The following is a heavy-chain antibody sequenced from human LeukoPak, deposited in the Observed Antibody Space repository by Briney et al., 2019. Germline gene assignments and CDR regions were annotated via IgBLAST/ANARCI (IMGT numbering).Heavy chain of an antibody. CDR2: ISGSGGST. Sequence: PGGSLRLSCAASGFTFSSYAMSWVRQAPGKGLKWVSAISGSGGSTYSVDSVKGRFTISRDNSKNTLYLQMNSLRAEDTAVYYCASYDSSGYYYRPPLYFDFWGQGTLVTVSS. V-gene: IGHV3-23*01. D-gene: IGHD3-22*01. CDR1: GFTFSSYA. J-gene: IGHJ4*02. CDR3: ASYDSSGYYYRPPLYFDF.